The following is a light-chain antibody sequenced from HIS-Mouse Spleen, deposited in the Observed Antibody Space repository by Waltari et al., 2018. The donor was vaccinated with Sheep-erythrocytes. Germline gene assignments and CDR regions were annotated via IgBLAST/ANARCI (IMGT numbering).Light chain of an antibody. CDR3: CSYAGSYTVV. Sequence: QSALTQPRSVSGSPGQSVTISCPRTSSDVGGYNYVSWYQQHPGKAPKPMIYDVSKRPSGVPDRFSGSKSGNTASLTISGLQAEDEADYYCCSYAGSYTVVFGGGTKLTVL. CDR2: DVS. V-gene: IGLV2-11*01. J-gene: IGLJ2*01. CDR1: SSDVGGYNY.